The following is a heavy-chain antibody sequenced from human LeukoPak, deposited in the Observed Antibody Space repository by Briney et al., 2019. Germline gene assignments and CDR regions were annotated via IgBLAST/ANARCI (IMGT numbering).Heavy chain of an antibody. D-gene: IGHD1-14*01. CDR3: ASNPGNWFDP. Sequence: PSETLSLTCTASGGSFIGYYWSWIRQPAGKGLEWIGRIHGTGGTDYNPSLKSRVTMSVDTSKNQFSLKLTSVTAADTAVYYCASNPGNWFDPWGQGTLVTVSS. CDR2: IHGTGGT. V-gene: IGHV4-4*07. CDR1: GGSFIGYY. J-gene: IGHJ5*02.